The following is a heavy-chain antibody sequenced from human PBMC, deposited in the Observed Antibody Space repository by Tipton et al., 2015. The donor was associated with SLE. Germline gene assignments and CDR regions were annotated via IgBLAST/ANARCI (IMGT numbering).Heavy chain of an antibody. CDR2: IRSKAYGGTT. J-gene: IGHJ4*02. V-gene: IGHV3-49*04. Sequence: SLRLSCTASGFTFGDYAMSWVRQAPGQGLEWVGFIRSKAYGGTTEYAASVKGRFTISRDDSKSIAYLQMNSLKTEDTAVYYCAKDLQPGIAVAGLDYWGQGTLVTVSS. CDR3: AKDLQPGIAVAGLDY. D-gene: IGHD6-19*01. CDR1: GFTFGDYA.